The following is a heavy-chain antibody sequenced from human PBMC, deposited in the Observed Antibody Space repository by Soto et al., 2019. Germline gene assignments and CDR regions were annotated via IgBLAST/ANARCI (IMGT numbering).Heavy chain of an antibody. J-gene: IGHJ5*02. CDR2: ISGSGGST. CDR3: AKESWGLFGDSSGLTPS. Sequence: EVQLLESGGGLVQPGGSLRLSCAASGFTFSSYAMSWVRQAPGKGLEWVSAISGSGGSTYYADSVKGRFTISRDNSKNTLYLQMNSLRAEDTAVYYCAKESWGLFGDSSGLTPSWGQGTLVTVSS. V-gene: IGHV3-23*01. CDR1: GFTFSSYA. D-gene: IGHD3-22*01.